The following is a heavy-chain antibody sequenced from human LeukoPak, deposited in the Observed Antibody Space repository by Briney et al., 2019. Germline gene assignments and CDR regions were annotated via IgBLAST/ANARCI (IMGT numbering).Heavy chain of an antibody. D-gene: IGHD3-16*01. CDR1: KFMFSAYN. V-gene: IGHV3-30-3*01. Sequence: GGSLRLSCAASKFMFSAYNMHWVRQVPGKGLEWLAIISHDGNTGHYADSVKGRFTISRDNSKDTVDLQMNSLRADDTAVYYCARDFNWAFDYWGQGTLVTVSA. J-gene: IGHJ4*02. CDR2: ISHDGNTG. CDR3: ARDFNWAFDY.